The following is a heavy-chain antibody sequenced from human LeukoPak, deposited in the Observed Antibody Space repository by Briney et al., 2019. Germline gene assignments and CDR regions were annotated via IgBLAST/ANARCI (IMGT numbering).Heavy chain of an antibody. CDR1: GGSIGSFY. V-gene: IGHV4-59*01. J-gene: IGHJ5*02. Sequence: SETLSLTCTVSGGSIGSFYWSWIRQPPGKGLEWIGYIYYTGSTNYNPSLKSRVTISVDTSKNQFSLKLSSVTAADTAVYYCAREYSSGGYNWFDPWGQGTLVTVSS. D-gene: IGHD6-19*01. CDR2: IYYTGST. CDR3: AREYSSGGYNWFDP.